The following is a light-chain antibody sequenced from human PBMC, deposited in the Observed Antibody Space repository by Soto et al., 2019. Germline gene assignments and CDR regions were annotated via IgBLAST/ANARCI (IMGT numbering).Light chain of an antibody. CDR3: QQYENYWT. Sequence: DIQMTQSPSTLSATAGDRVTITCRASQSISIWLAWYQHKPGKAPKLLIYDASNLDSGVPSRFSGSGSGTEFSLTISNLQPDDCATYYCQQYENYWTFGQGTKVDSK. J-gene: IGKJ1*01. CDR2: DAS. CDR1: QSISIW. V-gene: IGKV1-5*01.